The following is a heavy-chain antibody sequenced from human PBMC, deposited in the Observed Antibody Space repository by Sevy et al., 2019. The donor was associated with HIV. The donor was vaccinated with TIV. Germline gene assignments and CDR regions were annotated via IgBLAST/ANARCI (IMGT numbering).Heavy chain of an antibody. CDR1: GFTFSNYW. Sequence: GGSLRLSCAASGFTFSNYWMSCVRQAPGKGLEWVANIKRDGSEKYYVASVKGRFTISRDNAKTSLYLQMNSLRAEDTAVYYCARDCSSATCLWGLDVWGQGTTVTVSS. CDR2: IKRDGSEK. V-gene: IGHV3-7*03. CDR3: ARDCSSATCLWGLDV. D-gene: IGHD2-2*01. J-gene: IGHJ6*02.